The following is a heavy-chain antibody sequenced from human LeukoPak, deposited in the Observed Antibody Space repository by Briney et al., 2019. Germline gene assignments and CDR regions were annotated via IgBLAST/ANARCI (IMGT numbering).Heavy chain of an antibody. J-gene: IGHJ4*02. CDR3: ARGGVDHYGSGTYYLMYYFDH. V-gene: IGHV3-23*01. CDR1: GFTFSDYY. D-gene: IGHD3-10*01. Sequence: GGSLRLSCAASGFTFSDYYMSWIRQAPGKGLEWVSGISGSGGATYYADSVKGRFTVSRDDPHNTLYLQMNSVRAEDTAVYFCARGGVDHYGSGTYYLMYYFDHWGQGALVTVSS. CDR2: ISGSGGAT.